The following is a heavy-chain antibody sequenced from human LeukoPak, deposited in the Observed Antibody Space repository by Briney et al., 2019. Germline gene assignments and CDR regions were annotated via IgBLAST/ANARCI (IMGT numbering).Heavy chain of an antibody. Sequence: ASVKVFCKASGYTFTSYDINWVRQATGQGLEWMGWMNPNSGNTGYAQKFQGRVTMTRNTSISTAYMELSSLRSEDTAVYYCARVTTYYDFWSGYYATNYFDYWGQGTLVTVSS. CDR1: GYTFTSYD. CDR3: ARVTTYYDFWSGYYATNYFDY. CDR2: MNPNSGNT. V-gene: IGHV1-8*01. D-gene: IGHD3-3*01. J-gene: IGHJ4*02.